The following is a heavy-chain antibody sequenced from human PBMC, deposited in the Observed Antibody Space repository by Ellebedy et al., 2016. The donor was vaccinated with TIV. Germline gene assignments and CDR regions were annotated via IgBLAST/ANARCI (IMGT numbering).Heavy chain of an antibody. J-gene: IGHJ2*01. CDR1: GGSISSSPYY. CDR3: ARSAAAGYSYWYFDL. D-gene: IGHD6-13*01. CDR2: IYYGGNT. Sequence: SETLSLTCTVSGGSISSSPYYWGWIRQSPGKGLEWIGTIYYGGNTYYSPSLKSRVTISVDTSKNQFSLRLSSVTAADTAVYYCARSAAAGYSYWYFDLWGRGTLVTVSS. V-gene: IGHV4-39*01.